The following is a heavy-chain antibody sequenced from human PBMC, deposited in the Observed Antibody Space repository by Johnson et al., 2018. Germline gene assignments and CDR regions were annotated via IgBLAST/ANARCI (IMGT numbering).Heavy chain of an antibody. J-gene: IGHJ3*02. D-gene: IGHD3-3*01. CDR3: ARANPLWSGYYGGIGQLGDDAFDI. CDR2: ISYDGSNK. Sequence: QVQLLESGGGVVQPGRSLRLSCAASGFTFSSYAMHWVRQAPGKGLEWVAVISYDGSNKYYADSVKGRFTISRDNSKNTLYLQMNSLRAEDTAVYYCARANPLWSGYYGGIGQLGDDAFDIWGQGTMVTVSS. V-gene: IGHV3-30-3*01. CDR1: GFTFSSYA.